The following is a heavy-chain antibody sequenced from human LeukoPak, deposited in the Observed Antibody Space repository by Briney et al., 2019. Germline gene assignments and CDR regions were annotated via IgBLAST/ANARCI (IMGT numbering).Heavy chain of an antibody. Sequence: GASVKVSCKVSGYTLTELSMHWVRQAPGKGLEWMGGFDPEDGETIYAQKFQGRVTRTEDTSTDTAYMELSSLRSEDTAVYYCATVYGSIAAAGTRDYYGMDVWGKGTTVTVPS. D-gene: IGHD6-13*01. V-gene: IGHV1-24*01. CDR1: GYTLTELS. CDR3: ATVYGSIAAAGTRDYYGMDV. CDR2: FDPEDGET. J-gene: IGHJ6*04.